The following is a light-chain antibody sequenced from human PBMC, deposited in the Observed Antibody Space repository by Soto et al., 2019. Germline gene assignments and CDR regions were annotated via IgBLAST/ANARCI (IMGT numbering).Light chain of an antibody. J-gene: IGLJ7*01. V-gene: IGLV1-44*01. Sequence: QSVLTQPPSASGTPGQRVTISCSGSSSNIGSNTVNVYQQLPGTAPKLLIYSNNQRPSGVPDRFSGSKSGTSASLAISGLQSEDEADYYCAAWDDSLNGHAVFGRGTQLTVL. CDR3: AAWDDSLNGHAV. CDR1: SSNIGSNT. CDR2: SNN.